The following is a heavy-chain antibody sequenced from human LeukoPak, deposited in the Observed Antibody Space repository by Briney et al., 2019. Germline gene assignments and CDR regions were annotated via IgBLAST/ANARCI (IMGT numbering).Heavy chain of an antibody. J-gene: IGHJ4*02. Sequence: ASVKVSCKPSRYTFTSYFMHWVREAPGPGLDWMGIINPSGGSTSYAQKFQGRVTMTRDTSTSTVYMELSSLRSEDTAVYYCARDSADYGDYDYWGQGTLVTVSS. D-gene: IGHD4-17*01. CDR2: INPSGGST. V-gene: IGHV1-46*01. CDR3: ARDSADYGDYDY. CDR1: RYTFTSYF.